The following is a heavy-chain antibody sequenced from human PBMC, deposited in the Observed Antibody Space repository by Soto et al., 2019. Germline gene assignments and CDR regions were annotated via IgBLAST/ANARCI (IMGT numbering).Heavy chain of an antibody. CDR2: INAGNGNT. V-gene: IGHV1-3*01. CDR3: GGGGELLGYCSGGSSYSRGVFFYDYNLDV. CDR1: GYTFTSYA. Sequence: QVQLVQSGAEVKKPGASVKVSCKASGYTFTSYAMHWVRQAPGQRLEWMGWINAGNGNTKYSQKFQGRVTITRDTCVSTDYMEGGMLISQDRGLDYRGGGGELLGYCSGGSSYSRGVFFYDYNLDVRGKGTKVTVS. J-gene: IGHJ6*03. D-gene: IGHD2-15*01.